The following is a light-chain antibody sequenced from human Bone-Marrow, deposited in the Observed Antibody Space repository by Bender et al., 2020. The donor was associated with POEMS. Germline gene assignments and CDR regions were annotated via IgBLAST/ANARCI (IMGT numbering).Light chain of an antibody. V-gene: IGLV2-14*02. CDR1: SSDVGKFDL. CDR3: QSYDSTNPWHVV. Sequence: QSALTQPASVSGSPGQSITISCTGTSSDVGKFDLVSWYQHHPGKAPRLILYEDKKRPSGVSARFSGSKSGATASLTISGLKPEDEADYYCQSYDSTNPWHVVFGGGTRLTVL. CDR2: EDK. J-gene: IGLJ2*01.